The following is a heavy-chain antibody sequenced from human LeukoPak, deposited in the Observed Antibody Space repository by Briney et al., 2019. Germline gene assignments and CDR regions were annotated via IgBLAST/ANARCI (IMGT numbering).Heavy chain of an antibody. J-gene: IGHJ5*02. CDR3: ASVYSSGWAGWFDP. D-gene: IGHD6-19*01. Sequence: GASVKVSCKASGGTFSSYAISWVRQAPGQGLEWMGGIIPIFGTANYAQKFQGRVTITTDESTSTAYMELSSLRSEDTAVYYCASVYSSGWAGWFDPWGQGTLVAVSS. CDR1: GGTFSSYA. V-gene: IGHV1-69*05. CDR2: IIPIFGTA.